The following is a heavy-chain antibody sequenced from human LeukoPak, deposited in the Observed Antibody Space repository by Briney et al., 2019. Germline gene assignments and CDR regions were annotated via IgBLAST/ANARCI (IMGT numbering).Heavy chain of an antibody. CDR1: GYTFTGYY. D-gene: IGHD3-22*01. Sequence: GASVKVSCKASGYTFTGYYMHWVRQAPGQGLEWMGRINPNRGGTNYAQKFQGRVTMTRDTSISTAYMELSRLRSDDTAVYYCARVYYDSSAPDAFDIWGQGTMVTVSS. CDR3: ARVYYDSSAPDAFDI. V-gene: IGHV1-2*06. CDR2: INPNRGGT. J-gene: IGHJ3*02.